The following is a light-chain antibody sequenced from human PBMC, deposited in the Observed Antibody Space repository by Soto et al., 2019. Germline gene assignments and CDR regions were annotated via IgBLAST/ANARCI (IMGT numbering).Light chain of an antibody. CDR1: SSDIGGYNH. V-gene: IGLV2-14*01. CDR2: DVS. Sequence: QSVLTQPASVSGSPGQSITISCTGSSSDIGGYNHVSWYQQHPGKAPKFMIYDVSNRPSGVSNRFSASKSGNTASLTISGLQAEDEADYYCSSYASSDSYVFGTGTKVTVL. CDR3: SSYASSDSYV. J-gene: IGLJ1*01.